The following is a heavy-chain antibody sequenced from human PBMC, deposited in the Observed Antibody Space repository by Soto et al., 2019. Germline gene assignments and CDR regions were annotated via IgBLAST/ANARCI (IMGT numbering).Heavy chain of an antibody. D-gene: IGHD2-2*01. CDR3: AAHYCSSTSCQKRFTYYYGMDV. J-gene: IGHJ6*02. Sequence: EVQLLESGGGLVQPGGSLRLSCAASGFTFSSYAMSWVRQAPGKGLEWVSAISGSGGSTYYADSVKGRFTISRDNSKNTLYLQMNSLIAEDTAVYYCAAHYCSSTSCQKRFTYYYGMDVWGQGTTVTVSS. CDR1: GFTFSSYA. V-gene: IGHV3-23*01. CDR2: ISGSGGST.